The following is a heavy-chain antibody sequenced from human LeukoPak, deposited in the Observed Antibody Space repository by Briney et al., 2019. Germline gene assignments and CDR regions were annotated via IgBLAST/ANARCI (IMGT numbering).Heavy chain of an antibody. CDR2: IRFDGTNE. D-gene: IGHD2-2*01. CDR3: AKVRVVPAALQLGMDHYFYYMDV. V-gene: IGHV3-30*02. J-gene: IGHJ6*03. CDR1: GFTFSTCG. Sequence: PGGSLRLSCAASGFTFSTCGMHWVRQAPGRGLEWVAFIRFDGTNEYYGDSVKGRFAISRDNSKNTLHLQMNSLRDEDTAIYYCAKVRVVPAALQLGMDHYFYYMDVWGKGTTVTVSS.